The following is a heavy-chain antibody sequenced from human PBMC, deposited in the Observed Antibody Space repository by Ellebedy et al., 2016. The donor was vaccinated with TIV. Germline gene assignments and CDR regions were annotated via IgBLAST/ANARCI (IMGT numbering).Heavy chain of an antibody. CDR3: ARDGSEWSRDY. D-gene: IGHD3-3*01. Sequence: GESLKISXAASGFTFNIAGMTWVRQAPGKGLEWVATIVFSGTATYYSDSVKGRFIISRDNAKNSLFLQMNSLRVEDTAVYYCARDGSEWSRDYWGPGTLVTVSS. CDR1: GFTFNIAG. CDR2: IVFSGTAT. V-gene: IGHV3-21*01. J-gene: IGHJ4*02.